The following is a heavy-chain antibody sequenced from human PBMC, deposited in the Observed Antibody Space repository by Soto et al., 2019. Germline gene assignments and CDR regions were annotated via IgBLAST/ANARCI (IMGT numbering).Heavy chain of an antibody. CDR1: GGSISSSNW. D-gene: IGHD6-6*01. J-gene: IGHJ4*02. Sequence: PSETLSLTCAVSGGSISSSNWWSWVRQPPGKGLEWIGEIYHSGSTNYNPSLKSRVTISVDKSKNQFSLKLSSVTAADTAVYYCARDVSVDSSSSGLDYWGQGTLVTVSS. V-gene: IGHV4-4*02. CDR2: IYHSGST. CDR3: ARDVSVDSSSSGLDY.